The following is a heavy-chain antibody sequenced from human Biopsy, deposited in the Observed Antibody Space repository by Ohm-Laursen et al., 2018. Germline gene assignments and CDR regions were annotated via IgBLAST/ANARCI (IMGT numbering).Heavy chain of an antibody. CDR1: GFTFSNYT. V-gene: IGHV3-21*01. CDR3: AKWAGHDYGRNPANDPFDM. J-gene: IGHJ3*02. D-gene: IGHD4-23*01. CDR2: ISGSGGHS. Sequence: GSLRLSCAASGFTFSNYTMNWVRQAPGKGLEWVSAISGSGGHSNDADSVKGRFTISRDNAKNSLYLQMNNLRAEDTAVYYCAKWAGHDYGRNPANDPFDMWGQGTVVTVSS.